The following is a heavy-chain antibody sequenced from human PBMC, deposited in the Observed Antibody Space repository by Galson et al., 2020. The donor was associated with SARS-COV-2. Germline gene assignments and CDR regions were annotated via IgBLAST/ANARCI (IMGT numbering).Heavy chain of an antibody. CDR2: MYYNGAT. V-gene: IGHV4-59*02. CDR1: GGSVSNYY. D-gene: IGHD2-2*01. J-gene: IGHJ5*02. CDR3: ARLSCSSNSCVWFDP. Sequence: SETLSLTCSVSGGSVSNYYWSWIRQPPGKGLEWIGYMYYNGATNYSPSLKSRVTISLDTSQNKLSLKVDSVTAADTATYYCARLSCSSNSCVWFDPWGQGTLVTVSS.